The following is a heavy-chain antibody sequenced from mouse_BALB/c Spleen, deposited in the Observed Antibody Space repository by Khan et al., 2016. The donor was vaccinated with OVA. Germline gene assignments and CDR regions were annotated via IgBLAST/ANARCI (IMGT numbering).Heavy chain of an antibody. Sequence: EVQLQESGPGLVKPSQSLSLTCTVTGYSITSDYAWNWIRQFPGDRLEWMGYISSSGSASYNPSLKSRISIIRDTSKNQFFLQLKSVTTEDTATYFCARSLYYSYGYGLDYWGRGSSVTVSS. J-gene: IGHJ4*01. V-gene: IGHV3-2*02. CDR1: GYSITSDYA. CDR3: ARSLYYSYGYGLDY. D-gene: IGHD2-14*01. CDR2: ISSSGSA.